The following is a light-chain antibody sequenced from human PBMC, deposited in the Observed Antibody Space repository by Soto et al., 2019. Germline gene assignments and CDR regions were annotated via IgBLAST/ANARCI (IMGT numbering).Light chain of an antibody. CDR2: GAS. J-gene: IGKJ1*01. Sequence: EIVMTQSPATLSVSPGERATLSCRASQRVGSNLAWYQQKPGQAPRLLIYGASTRATGIPARFSGSVSGTEFTLTISILQSEDFAIYFCQQYNNWPPDRTFGQGTKVEIK. CDR1: QRVGSN. V-gene: IGKV3-15*01. CDR3: QQYNNWPPDRT.